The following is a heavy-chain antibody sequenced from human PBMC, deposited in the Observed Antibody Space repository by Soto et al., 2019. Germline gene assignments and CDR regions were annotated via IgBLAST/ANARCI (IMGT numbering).Heavy chain of an antibody. J-gene: IGHJ5*02. CDR1: GFTFSSYG. CDR3: AKESITMIVENWFDP. CDR2: ISYDGSNK. V-gene: IGHV3-30*18. D-gene: IGHD3-22*01. Sequence: QVQLVESGGGVVQPGRSLRLSCAASGFTFSSYGMHWVRQAPGKGLEWVAVISYDGSNKYYADSVKGRFTISRDNSKNTLYLQMNSLRAEDTAVYYCAKESITMIVENWFDPWGQGTLVTVSS.